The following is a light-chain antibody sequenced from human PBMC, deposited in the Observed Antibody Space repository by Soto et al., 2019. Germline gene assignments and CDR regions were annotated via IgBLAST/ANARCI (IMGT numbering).Light chain of an antibody. CDR3: QQRSNWPIT. V-gene: IGKV3-11*01. CDR1: QSVDKF. J-gene: IGKJ1*01. CDR2: DSS. Sequence: ELTQTPATLSLSPRETASLSCMASQSVDKFLAWYQQRPGQPPRLLIFDSSNRATGVPVRFSGSGSGTVFTLTIGSLEPEDSAVYYCQQRSNWPITVGQVSKV.